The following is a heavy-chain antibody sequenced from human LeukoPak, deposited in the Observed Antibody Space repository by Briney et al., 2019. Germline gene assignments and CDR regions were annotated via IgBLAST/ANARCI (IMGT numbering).Heavy chain of an antibody. D-gene: IGHD3-9*01. CDR1: GFTFSSYS. CDR2: ISSSSSTI. V-gene: IGHV3-48*02. CDR3: ARGAFDILTGYYDY. J-gene: IGHJ4*02. Sequence: PGGSLRLSCAASGFTFSSYSMNWVRQAPGKGLEWVSYISSSSSTIYYADSVKGRFTISRDNAKNSLYLQMNSLGDEDTAVYYCARGAFDILTGYYDYWGQGTLVTVSS.